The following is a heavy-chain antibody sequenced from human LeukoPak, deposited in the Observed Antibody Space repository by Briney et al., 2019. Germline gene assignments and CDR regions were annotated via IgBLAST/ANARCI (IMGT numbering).Heavy chain of an antibody. D-gene: IGHD3-3*01. CDR2: IHSSGST. V-gene: IGHV4-61*02. CDR3: ARWSGDYSFDY. CDR1: GGSVSSCSYY. Sequence: PSETLSLTCTVSGGSVSSCSYYWTWIRQPAGKGLEWIGRIHSSGSTNSNPSLKSRVTMSVDTSKNQFSLKLRSVTAADTAVYYCARWSGDYSFDYWGQGTLVTVSS. J-gene: IGHJ4*02.